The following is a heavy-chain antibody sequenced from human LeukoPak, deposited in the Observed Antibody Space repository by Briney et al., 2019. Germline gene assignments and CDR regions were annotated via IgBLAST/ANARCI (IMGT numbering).Heavy chain of an antibody. CDR3: ARGLLLQNFDY. Sequence: PSETLSLTCTVSGGSASTYYWSWIRQPPGKGLEWIGRIYTSGSTNYNPSLKSRVTISVDTSKNQFSLKLSSVSAADTAVYYCARGLLLQNFDYWGQGTLVTVSS. CDR2: IYTSGST. J-gene: IGHJ4*02. V-gene: IGHV4-4*08. CDR1: GGSASTYY. D-gene: IGHD1-1*01.